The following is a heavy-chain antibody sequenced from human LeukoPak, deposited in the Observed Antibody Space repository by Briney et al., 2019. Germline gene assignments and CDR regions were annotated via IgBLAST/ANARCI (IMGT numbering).Heavy chain of an antibody. Sequence: PSETLSLTCTVSGGSISSSSYYWGWIRQPPGKGLEWIGSIYYSGSTYYNPSLKGRVTISVDTSKNQFSLKLSSVTAADTAVYYCARHRTGEDRFDPWGQGTLVTVSS. V-gene: IGHV4-39*01. CDR3: ARHRTGEDRFDP. CDR2: IYYSGST. CDR1: GGSISSSSYY. D-gene: IGHD2-8*02. J-gene: IGHJ5*02.